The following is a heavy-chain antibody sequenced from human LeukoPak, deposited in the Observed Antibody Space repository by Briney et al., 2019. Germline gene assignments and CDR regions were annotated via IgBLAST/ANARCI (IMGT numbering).Heavy chain of an antibody. CDR2: ISYDGSNK. J-gene: IGHJ5*02. Sequence: PGGSLRLSCAASGFTFSSYGMHWVRQAPGKGLEWVAVISYDGSNKYYADSVKGRFTISRDNSKNTLYLQMNSLRAEDTAVYYCAKDRPRRTTAMGGWAYNWFDPWGQGTLVTVSS. CDR1: GFTFSSYG. CDR3: AKDRPRRTTAMGGWAYNWFDP. V-gene: IGHV3-30*18. D-gene: IGHD5-18*01.